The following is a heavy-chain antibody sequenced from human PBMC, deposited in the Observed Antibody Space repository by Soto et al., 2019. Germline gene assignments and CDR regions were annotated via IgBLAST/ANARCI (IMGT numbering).Heavy chain of an antibody. D-gene: IGHD2-21*01. CDR2: IRGSGGRT. CDR3: AKPIPCGGECYAPLDY. CDR1: GFAFDNYP. J-gene: IGHJ4*02. Sequence: GSLRLSCAASGFAFDNYPMNWVRQAPGKGLEWVSAIRGSGGRTFYADSVQGRLTISRDNSKNTLYLNMSSLRAEDTAVYYCAKPIPCGGECYAPLDYWGPGTLVTVSS. V-gene: IGHV3-23*01.